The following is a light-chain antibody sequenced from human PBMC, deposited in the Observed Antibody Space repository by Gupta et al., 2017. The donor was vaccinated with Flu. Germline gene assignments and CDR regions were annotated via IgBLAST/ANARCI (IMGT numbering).Light chain of an antibody. CDR2: KVS. J-gene: IGKJ4*01. V-gene: IGKV2-30*01. CDR1: QSLSDSDGNTY. CDR3: MQCKPWPPT. Sequence: VTLGQPASIACRSSQSLSDSDGNTYLNRFQQRLGQSPRRLIYKVSNRDSGVPARFTGSASGTDFTLKISRVEAEDVGIYYCMQCKPWPPTFGGWTKVKIK.